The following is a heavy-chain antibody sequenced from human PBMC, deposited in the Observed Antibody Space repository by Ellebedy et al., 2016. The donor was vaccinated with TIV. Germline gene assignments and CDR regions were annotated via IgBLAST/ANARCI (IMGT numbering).Heavy chain of an antibody. V-gene: IGHV2-70*11. CDR2: IDWDDDK. Sequence: SGPTLVKPTQTLTLTCTFSGFSLSTSGMCVSWIRQPPGKALEWLARIDWDDDKYYSTSLKTRLTISKDTSKNQVVLTMTNMDPVDTATHYCARMRVGVVTTLNWFDPWGQGTLVTVSS. CDR1: GFSLSTSGMC. D-gene: IGHD2-21*02. J-gene: IGHJ5*02. CDR3: ARMRVGVVTTLNWFDP.